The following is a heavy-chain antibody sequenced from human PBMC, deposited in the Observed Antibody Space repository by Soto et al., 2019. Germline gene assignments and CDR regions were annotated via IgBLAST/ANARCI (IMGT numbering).Heavy chain of an antibody. J-gene: IGHJ4*02. CDR2: IDSKSGDT. CDR3: ARVYVDVQA. D-gene: IGHD3-16*01. V-gene: IGHV1-2*02. Sequence: QLVQSGAEVKKPGASVKVSCKTSGPTFIVSYIHWVRQAPGQGLEWMGWIDSKSGDTTYEQKFLGRVTMTRDTSINTAYMEVNTLTSDDTALYYCARVYVDVQAWGQGTLITVSS. CDR1: GPTFIVSY.